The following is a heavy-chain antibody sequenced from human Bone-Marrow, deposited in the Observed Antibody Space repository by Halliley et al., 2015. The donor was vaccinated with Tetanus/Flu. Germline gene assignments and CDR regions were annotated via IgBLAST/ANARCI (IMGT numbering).Heavy chain of an antibody. V-gene: IGHV3-15*01. CDR3: SSHGYSFALRVQLFGY. D-gene: IGHD5-18*01. Sequence: SLRLSCAASGGTFRNAWMSWVRQTPGKGLEWVGRIKNKGDGGTTDYAAQVKGRFTISRDDSKNTLYLEMSSLKTEDTAVYFCSSHGYSFALRVQLFGYWGQGTLVTVSS. J-gene: IGHJ4*02. CDR1: GGTFRNAW. CDR2: IKNKGDGGTT.